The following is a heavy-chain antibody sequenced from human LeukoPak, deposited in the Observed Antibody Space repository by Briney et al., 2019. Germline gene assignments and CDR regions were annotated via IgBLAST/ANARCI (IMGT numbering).Heavy chain of an antibody. D-gene: IGHD6-13*01. CDR2: IYYSGST. V-gene: IGHV4-34*09. CDR3: ARVAAAGSGGYYFDY. Sequence: PSETLSLTCAVYGGSFSGYYWSWIRQPPGKGLEWIGYIYYSGSTYYNASLKSRLTISVDTSKNQFSLKLSSATAADTAVYYCARVAAAGSGGYYFDYWGQGSLVTVSS. CDR1: GGSFSGYY. J-gene: IGHJ4*02.